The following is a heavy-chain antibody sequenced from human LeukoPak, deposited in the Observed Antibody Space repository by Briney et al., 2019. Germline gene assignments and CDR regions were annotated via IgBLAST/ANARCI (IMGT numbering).Heavy chain of an antibody. Sequence: KPSETLSLTCTVSGGSISSSSYYWGWIRQPPGKGLEWIGSIYYSGSTYYNPSLKSRVTISVDTSKNQFSLKLGSVTAADTAVYYCARQAMVRGVINNWFDPWGQGTLVTVSS. CDR1: GGSISSSSYY. D-gene: IGHD3-10*01. J-gene: IGHJ5*02. CDR3: ARQAMVRGVINNWFDP. V-gene: IGHV4-39*01. CDR2: IYYSGST.